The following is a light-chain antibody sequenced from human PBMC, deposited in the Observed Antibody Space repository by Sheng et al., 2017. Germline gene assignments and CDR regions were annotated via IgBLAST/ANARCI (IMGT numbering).Light chain of an antibody. V-gene: IGLV1-40*01. J-gene: IGLJ3*02. CDR3: ATWDDTLSGRV. CDR2: GNS. Sequence: QPVLTQPPSVSGAPGQRVTISCTGSSSNIGAGYDVHWYQQLPGTAPKLLIYGNSNRPSGVPARFSGSRSGTSASLAISGLRSDDEADYYCATWDDTLSGRVFGGGTKLAVL. CDR1: SSNIGAGYD.